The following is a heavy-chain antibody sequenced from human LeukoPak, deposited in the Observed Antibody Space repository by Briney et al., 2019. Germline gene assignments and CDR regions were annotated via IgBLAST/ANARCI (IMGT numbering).Heavy chain of an antibody. CDR1: GGPISSGDYY. Sequence: SETLSLTCTVSGGPISSGDYYWSWIRQPPGKGLEWIGYIYYSGSTYYNPSLKSRVTISVDTSKNQFSLKLSSVTAADTAVYYCAREPHIVATITHYGMDVWGQGTTVTVSS. V-gene: IGHV4-30-4*01. J-gene: IGHJ6*02. CDR2: IYYSGST. CDR3: AREPHIVATITHYGMDV. D-gene: IGHD5-12*01.